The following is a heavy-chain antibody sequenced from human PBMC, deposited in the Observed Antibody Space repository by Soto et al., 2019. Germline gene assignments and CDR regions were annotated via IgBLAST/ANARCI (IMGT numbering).Heavy chain of an antibody. D-gene: IGHD6-13*01. V-gene: IGHV1-2*02. CDR3: AKGGAMGAAGTRVYLYNAMDV. CDR1: GYTFTGYY. Sequence: QVQLVQSGTEVKRPGDSVKVSCKASGYTFTGYYVHWVRQAPGQGLEWMGWINPNSGDTYLAQRFQGRVTMNRDTSIGTAYMELRGLTSDDTAEYFCAKGGAMGAAGTRVYLYNAMDVWGQVTTVTVSS. J-gene: IGHJ6*02. CDR2: INPNSGDT.